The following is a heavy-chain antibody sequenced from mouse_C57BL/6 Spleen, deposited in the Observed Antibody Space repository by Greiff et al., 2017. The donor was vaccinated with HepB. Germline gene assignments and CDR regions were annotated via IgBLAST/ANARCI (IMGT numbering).Heavy chain of an antibody. CDR3: ARGEGLDY. CDR1: GFTFSDYG. Sequence: EVQLQESGGGLVKPGGSLKLSCAASGFTFSDYGMHWVRQAPEKGLEWVAYISSGSSTIYYADTVKGRFTISRDNAKNTLFLQMTSLRSEDTAMYYCARGEGLDYWGRGTTLTVSS. V-gene: IGHV5-17*01. CDR2: ISSGSSTI. J-gene: IGHJ2*01.